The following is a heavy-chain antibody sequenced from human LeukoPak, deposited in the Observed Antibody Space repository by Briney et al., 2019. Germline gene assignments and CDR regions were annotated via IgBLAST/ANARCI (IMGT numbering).Heavy chain of an antibody. D-gene: IGHD2-8*01. V-gene: IGHV4-34*01. CDR3: ARGRRVRVFDP. J-gene: IGHJ5*02. CDR2: INHSGST. Sequence: SETLSLTCAVYGGSFSGYYWSWIRQPPGKGLEWIGEINHSGSTNYNPSLKSRVTISVDTSKNQFSLKLSSVTAADTAVYYCARGRRVRVFDPWGQGTPVTVSS. CDR1: GGSFSGYY.